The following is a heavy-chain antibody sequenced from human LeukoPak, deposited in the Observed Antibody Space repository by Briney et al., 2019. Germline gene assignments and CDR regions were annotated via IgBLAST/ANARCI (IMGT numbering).Heavy chain of an antibody. D-gene: IGHD3-22*01. J-gene: IGHJ6*02. Sequence: SETLSLTCAVYGGSFSGYYWSWIRQPPGKGLEWIGEINHSGSTNYNPSLKSRVTISVDTSKNQFSLKLSSVTAADTAVYYCARDTLSSGYNYYGMDVWGQGTTVTDSS. V-gene: IGHV4-34*01. CDR3: ARDTLSSGYNYYGMDV. CDR1: GGSFSGYY. CDR2: INHSGST.